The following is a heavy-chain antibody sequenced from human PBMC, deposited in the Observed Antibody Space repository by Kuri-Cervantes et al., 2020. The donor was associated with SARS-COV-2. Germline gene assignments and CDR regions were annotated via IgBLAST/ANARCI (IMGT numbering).Heavy chain of an antibody. J-gene: IGHJ6*02. D-gene: IGHD1-26*01. CDR3: ARDPEREPSLSGHYYYGLDV. CDR2: TYYSGST. Sequence: GSLRLSCTVSGGSISSYYWSWIRQPPGKGLEWIGYTYYSGSTKYNPSLKSRVTISVDMSKNQFSLKLSSVTAADTAVYYCARDPEREPSLSGHYYYGLDVWGQGTTVTVSS. CDR1: GGSISSYY. V-gene: IGHV4-59*01.